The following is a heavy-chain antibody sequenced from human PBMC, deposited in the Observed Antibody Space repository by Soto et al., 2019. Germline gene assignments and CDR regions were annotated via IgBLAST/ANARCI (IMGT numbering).Heavy chain of an antibody. CDR2: IYHSGST. CDR3: AREEGGYYDSSGHYYYYGMDV. CDR1: GGSISSGGYS. Sequence: PSETLYLTCAVSGGSISSGGYSWSWIRQPPGKGLEWIGYIYHSGSTYYNPSLKSRVTISVDRSKNQFSLKLSSVTAADTAVYYCAREEGGYYDSSGHYYYYGMDVWGQGTTVTVSS. V-gene: IGHV4-30-2*01. D-gene: IGHD3-22*01. J-gene: IGHJ6*02.